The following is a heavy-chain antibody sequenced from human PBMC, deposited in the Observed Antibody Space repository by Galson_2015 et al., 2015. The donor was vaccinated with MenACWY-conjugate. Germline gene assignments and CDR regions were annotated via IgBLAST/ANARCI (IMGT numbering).Heavy chain of an antibody. CDR2: IYSGGTT. D-gene: IGHD2/OR15-2a*01. CDR1: GFTVNYDF. J-gene: IGHJ6*02. V-gene: IGHV3-66*02. Sequence: SLRLSCAASGFTVNYDFINWIRQAPGKGLEWVSVIYSGGTTYYADSVKGRFAISRDSSKNTVYLQMNSLRTEDTATYYCARIMTYQIFGYDHYGMDVWGQGTTVTVSS. CDR3: ARIMTYQIFGYDHYGMDV.